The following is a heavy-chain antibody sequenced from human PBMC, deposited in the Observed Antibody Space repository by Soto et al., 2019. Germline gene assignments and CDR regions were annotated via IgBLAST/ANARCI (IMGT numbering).Heavy chain of an antibody. CDR2: ILPIFGTP. J-gene: IGHJ5*02. CDR3: ATPAEELDPAMLKGLEH. V-gene: IGHV1-69*01. Sequence: QVQLVQSGTEVKKPGSSVKVSCKASGGTFSNSAIIWVRQAPWQGREWRGGILPIFGTPNYAQKFQGRLTISADEFSSTAYMELNILRSEDTAVYYCATPAEELDPAMLKGLEHWGQGSLVTVSS. D-gene: IGHD5-18*01. CDR1: GGTFSNSA.